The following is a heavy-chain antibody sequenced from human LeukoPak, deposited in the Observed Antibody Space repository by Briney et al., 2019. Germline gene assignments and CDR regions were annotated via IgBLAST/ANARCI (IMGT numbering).Heavy chain of an antibody. Sequence: GGSLRLSCAASGFTLRRSAMSWVRQAPGKGLEWVSAISGDGGTISYAASVRGRFTISRDNAKNTLFLQMSSLRAGDTALYYCAKELYGNPSGYWGQGTRVTVSS. CDR2: ISGDGGTI. CDR1: GFTLRRSA. D-gene: IGHD2-8*01. J-gene: IGHJ4*02. CDR3: AKELYGNPSGY. V-gene: IGHV3-23*01.